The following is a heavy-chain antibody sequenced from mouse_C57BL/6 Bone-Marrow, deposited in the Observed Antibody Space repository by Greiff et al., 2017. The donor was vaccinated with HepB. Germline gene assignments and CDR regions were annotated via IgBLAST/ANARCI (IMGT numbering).Heavy chain of an antibody. V-gene: IGHV3-6*01. D-gene: IGHD1-1*01. CDR2: ISYDGSN. Sequence: EVHLVESGPGLVKPSQSLSLTCSVTGYSITSGYYWNWIRQFPGNKLEWMGYISYDGSNNYNPSLKNRISITRDTSKNQFFLKLNSVTTEDTATYYCARYYYGSSYGYFDVWGTGTTVTVSS. CDR3: ARYYYGSSYGYFDV. J-gene: IGHJ1*03. CDR1: GYSITSGYY.